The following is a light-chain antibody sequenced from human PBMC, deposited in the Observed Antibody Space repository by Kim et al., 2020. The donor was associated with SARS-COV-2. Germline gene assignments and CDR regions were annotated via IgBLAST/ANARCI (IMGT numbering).Light chain of an antibody. V-gene: IGLV1-47*01. Sequence: QSVLAQPPSASGTPGQKVTISCSGSSSNVGTSYVSWYQHLPGTAPKLLIDTDGQRPSGVSDRFSESKSGTSASLAISGLRAEDEALYYCASWDGILLAPVFGGGTQLTVL. CDR2: TDG. J-gene: IGLJ3*02. CDR3: ASWDGILLAPV. CDR1: SSNVGTSY.